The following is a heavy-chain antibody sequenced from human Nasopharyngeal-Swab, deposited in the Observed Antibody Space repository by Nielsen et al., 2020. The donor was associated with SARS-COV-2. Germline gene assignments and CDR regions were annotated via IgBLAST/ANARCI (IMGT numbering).Heavy chain of an antibody. CDR1: GCSISSSSYY. D-gene: IGHD6-13*01. CDR3: VGSSWYGDYYYYYGMDV. CDR2: IYYSGST. J-gene: IGHJ6*02. V-gene: IGHV4-39*07. Sequence: SETLSLTCTVSGCSISSSSYYWGWIRQPPGKGLEWIGSIYYSGSTYYIPSLKSRVTISVDTSKNQFSLKLSSVTAADTAVYYCVGSSWYGDYYYYYGMDVWGQGTTVTVSS.